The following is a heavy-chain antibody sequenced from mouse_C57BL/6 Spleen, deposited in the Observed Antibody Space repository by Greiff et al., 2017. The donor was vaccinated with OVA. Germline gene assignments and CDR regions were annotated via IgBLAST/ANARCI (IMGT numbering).Heavy chain of an antibody. D-gene: IGHD4-1*01. CDR2: IYPGDGDT. J-gene: IGHJ2*01. V-gene: IGHV1-80*01. CDR1: GYAFSSYW. CDR3: ARYGTGTLYFDY. Sequence: QVQLQQSGAELVKPGASVKISCKASGYAFSSYWMNWVKQRPGKGLEWIGQIYPGDGDTNYNGKFKGKATLTADKSSSTAYMQLNSLTSEDSAVYFCARYGTGTLYFDYWGQGTTLTVSS.